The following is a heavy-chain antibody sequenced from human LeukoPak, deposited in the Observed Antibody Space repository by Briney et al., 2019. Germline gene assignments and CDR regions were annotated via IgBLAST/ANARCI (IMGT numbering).Heavy chain of an antibody. Sequence: GGSLRLSCAASGFTFSVYWMSWVRQAPGKGLEWVATIKQDGSEKYYVDPVKGRFTLSRDNAKNSVFLQVNSLRAEDTAVYYCTSSTGFGKYFDYWGQGILVTVSS. CDR3: TSSTGFGKYFDY. CDR1: GFTFSVYW. V-gene: IGHV3-7*01. D-gene: IGHD3-3*01. CDR2: IKQDGSEK. J-gene: IGHJ4*02.